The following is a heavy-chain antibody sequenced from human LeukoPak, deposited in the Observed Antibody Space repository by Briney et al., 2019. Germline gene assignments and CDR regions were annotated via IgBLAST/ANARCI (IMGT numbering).Heavy chain of an antibody. D-gene: IGHD2-15*01. Sequence: PGGSLRLSCAASGFTFSASGMHWVRQAPGKGLEWVAVISHDGSNKYYADSVKGRFTISRDHSKNTLYLQMDTLRAEDAAVYYCAKGYAATYYYYYGVDVWGQGTTVTVSS. J-gene: IGHJ6*02. CDR1: GFTFSASG. V-gene: IGHV3-30*18. CDR2: ISHDGSNK. CDR3: AKGYAATYYYYYGVDV.